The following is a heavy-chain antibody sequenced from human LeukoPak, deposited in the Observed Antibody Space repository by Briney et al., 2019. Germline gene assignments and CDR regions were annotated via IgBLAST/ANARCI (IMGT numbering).Heavy chain of an antibody. D-gene: IGHD3-22*01. J-gene: IGHJ6*03. CDR3: AKNARSTLFLQGSYYYHYMDV. Sequence: PGGSLRLSCAASGFTFDDYGMSWVRQAPGKGLEWVSGINWNGGSTGYADSVKGRFTISRDNAKNSLYLQMKSLRAEDTAVYYCAKNARSTLFLQGSYYYHYMDVWGKGTTVTISS. CDR1: GFTFDDYG. V-gene: IGHV3-20*04. CDR2: INWNGGST.